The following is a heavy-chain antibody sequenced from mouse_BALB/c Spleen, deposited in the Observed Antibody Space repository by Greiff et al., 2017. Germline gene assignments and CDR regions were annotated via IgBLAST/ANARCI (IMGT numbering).Heavy chain of an antibody. D-gene: IGHD1-1*01. CDR3: ARYFFTTVVAEAAMDY. CDR1: GYSITSGYS. J-gene: IGHJ4*01. Sequence: DVQLQESGPDLVKPSQSLSLTCTVTGYSITSGYSWHWIRQFPGNKLEWMGYIHYSGSTNYNPSLKSRISITRDTSKNQFFLQLNSVTTEDTATYYCARYFFTTVVAEAAMDYWGQGTSVTVSS. V-gene: IGHV3-1*02. CDR2: IHYSGST.